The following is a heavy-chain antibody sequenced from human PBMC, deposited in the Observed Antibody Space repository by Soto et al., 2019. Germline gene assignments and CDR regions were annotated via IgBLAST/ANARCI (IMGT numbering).Heavy chain of an antibody. CDR3: ARDSLHTYYDFWSGYYTPSFDI. Sequence: SETRSLTCTVSGGSISSSSYYWGWIRQPPGKGLEWIGSIYYSGSTYYNPSLKSRVTISVDTSKNQFSLKLSSVTAADTAVYYCARDSLHTYYDFWSGYYTPSFDIWGQGTMVTVSS. V-gene: IGHV4-39*07. CDR1: GGSISSSSYY. CDR2: IYYSGST. D-gene: IGHD3-3*01. J-gene: IGHJ3*02.